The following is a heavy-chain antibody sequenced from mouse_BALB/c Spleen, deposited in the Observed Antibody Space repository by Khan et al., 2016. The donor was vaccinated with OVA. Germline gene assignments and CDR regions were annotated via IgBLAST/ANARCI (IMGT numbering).Heavy chain of an antibody. CDR2: IAPGSGSD. CDR1: GYTFTSYW. Sequence: DLVKPGASVKLSCKASGYTFTSYWINWIKQRPGQGLAWIGRIAPGSGSDYYNDMFKGKATLTIDTSSSTAYIQVRSLSSEDSAVYCCARSNYYGSGLYAMDYWGQGTSVTVSS. J-gene: IGHJ4*01. V-gene: IGHV1S41*01. CDR3: ARSNYYGSGLYAMDY. D-gene: IGHD1-1*01.